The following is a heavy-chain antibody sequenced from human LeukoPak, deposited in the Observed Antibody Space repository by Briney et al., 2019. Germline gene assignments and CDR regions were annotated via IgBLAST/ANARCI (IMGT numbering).Heavy chain of an antibody. CDR3: AREEKEPKPLLDY. D-gene: IGHD1-26*01. CDR2: IWYDGSNK. J-gene: IGHJ4*02. CDR1: GFTFSSYG. Sequence: GGSLRLSCAAPGFTFSSYGMHWVRQAPGKGLEWVAVIWYDGSNKYYADSVKGRFTISRDNSKNTLYLQMNRLRAEDTAVYYCAREEKEPKPLLDYWGQGTLVTVSS. V-gene: IGHV3-33*01.